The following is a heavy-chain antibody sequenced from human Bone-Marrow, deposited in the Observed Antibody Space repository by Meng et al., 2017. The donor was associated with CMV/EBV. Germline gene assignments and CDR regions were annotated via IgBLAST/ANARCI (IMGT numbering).Heavy chain of an antibody. CDR3: SRDSFSGANNYYYYYGMDV. CDR2: IKEDGSEK. V-gene: IGHV3-7*01. J-gene: IGHJ6*02. Sequence: GESLKISCAASGFTFSSYWMSWVRQAPGKGLEWVANIKEDGSEKHYVDSVKGRFTISRDNAKNSLYLQMNSLRAEDTAVYYCSRDSFSGANNYYYYYGMDVWGQGTTVTVSS. D-gene: IGHD1/OR15-1a*01. CDR1: GFTFSSYW.